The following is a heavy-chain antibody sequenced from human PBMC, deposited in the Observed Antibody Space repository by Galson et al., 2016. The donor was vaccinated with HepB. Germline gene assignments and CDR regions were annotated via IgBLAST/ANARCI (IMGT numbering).Heavy chain of an antibody. D-gene: IGHD3-9*01. CDR2: INTNIGNP. J-gene: IGHJ4*02. CDR3: ARGPHLYDILTGYDKGFLDY. V-gene: IGHV7-4-1*01. Sequence: SVKVSCKASGYTFTNYAMNWVRQAPGHGLEWMGWINTNIGNPTYAQGFTGRFVFSLDTSVSTAYLQIGSLKAEDTAVYYCARGPHLYDILTGYDKGFLDYGGQGTLVTVSS. CDR1: GYTFTNYA.